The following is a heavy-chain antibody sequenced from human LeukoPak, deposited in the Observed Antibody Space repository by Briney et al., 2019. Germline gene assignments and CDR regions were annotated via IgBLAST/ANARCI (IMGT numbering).Heavy chain of an antibody. D-gene: IGHD1-26*01. CDR2: IYTSGST. CDR3: ARGHERVTALVGARAFDI. CDR1: GGSISSYY. V-gene: IGHV4-4*07. Sequence: PSETLSLTCTVSGGSISSYYWSWIRQPAGKGLEWIGRIYTSGSTNYNPSLKRRVTMSVDTSKNQFSLKLSSVTAADTAVYYCARGHERVTALVGARAFDIWGQGTMVTVSS. J-gene: IGHJ3*02.